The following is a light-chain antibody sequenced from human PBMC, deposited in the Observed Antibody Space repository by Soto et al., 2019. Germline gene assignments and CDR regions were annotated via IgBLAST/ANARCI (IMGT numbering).Light chain of an antibody. CDR1: QSISSY. CDR2: AAP. Sequence: DIQMTHSPSSLSASVGDRVTITCRASQSISSYLNWYQQKPGKAPNLLIYAAPSLQSGVPSRFSGSGSGTEFTLTISSLQPEYFATYYCQQSYSTPWTFVQGTKGEIK. J-gene: IGKJ1*01. V-gene: IGKV1-39*01. CDR3: QQSYSTPWT.